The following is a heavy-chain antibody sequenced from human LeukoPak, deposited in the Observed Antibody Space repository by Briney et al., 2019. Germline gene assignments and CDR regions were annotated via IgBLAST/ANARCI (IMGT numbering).Heavy chain of an antibody. CDR3: ARDRASMIVVIISPDAFDI. Sequence: ASVKVSCKSSGYTFTSYGIIWVRQAPGQGLEWMGWISGYNGNTNYAQKFQGRVTMTTDTSTSTAYMEVRSLRSDDTAVYYCARDRASMIVVIISPDAFDIWGQGTMVTVSS. CDR2: ISGYNGNT. J-gene: IGHJ3*02. D-gene: IGHD3-22*01. V-gene: IGHV1-18*01. CDR1: GYTFTSYG.